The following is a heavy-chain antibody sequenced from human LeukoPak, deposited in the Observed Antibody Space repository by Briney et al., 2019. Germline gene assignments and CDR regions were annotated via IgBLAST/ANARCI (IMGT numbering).Heavy chain of an antibody. J-gene: IGHJ6*02. CDR2: INHSGST. D-gene: IGHD2-15*01. CDR1: GGSFSGYY. Sequence: SETLSLTCAIYGGSFSGYYWSWIRQPPGKGLEWSGEINHSGSTNYNPSLKSRVTISVDTSKNQFSLKLSSVTAADTAVYYCARYRPRGGRPCYYGMDVWGQGTTVTVSS. CDR3: ARYRPRGGRPCYYGMDV. V-gene: IGHV4-34*01.